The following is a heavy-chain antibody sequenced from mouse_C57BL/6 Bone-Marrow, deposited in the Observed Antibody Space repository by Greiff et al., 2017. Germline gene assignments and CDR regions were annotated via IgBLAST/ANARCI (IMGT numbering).Heavy chain of an antibody. D-gene: IGHD1-2*01. V-gene: IGHV14-4*01. CDR3: TWLQYWYFDV. CDR2: IDPENGDT. J-gene: IGHJ1*03. CDR1: GFNIKDDY. Sequence: EVQLQQSGAELVRPGASVKLSCTASGFNIKDDYMHWVKQRPEQGLEWIGWIDPENGDTEYASKLPGKANITADTSSTTAYLQLSSLTSEDTAVYYCTWLQYWYFDVWGTRTTVTVSS.